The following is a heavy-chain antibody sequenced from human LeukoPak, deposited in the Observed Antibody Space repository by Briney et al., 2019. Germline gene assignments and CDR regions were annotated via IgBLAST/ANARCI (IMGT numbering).Heavy chain of an antibody. CDR2: ISYDGSNK. CDR1: GFTFSSYG. J-gene: IGHJ4*02. D-gene: IGHD4-17*01. CDR3: ARETGGAIGSTDFDY. V-gene: IGHV3-30*03. Sequence: GGSLRLSCAASGFTFSSYGMHWVRQAPGKGLEWVAVISYDGSNKYYADSVKGRFTISRDNSKNTLYLQMNSLRAEDTAVYYCARETGGAIGSTDFDYWGQGTLVTVSS.